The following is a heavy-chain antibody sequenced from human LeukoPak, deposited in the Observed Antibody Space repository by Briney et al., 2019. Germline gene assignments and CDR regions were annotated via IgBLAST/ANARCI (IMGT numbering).Heavy chain of an antibody. J-gene: IGHJ4*02. CDR1: GFTFGGYV. CDR3: AGYNHLES. CDR2: IKEDGSEK. Sequence: PGRSLRLSCSASGFTFGGYVMHWVRQAPGKGLEWVANIKEDGSEKYYVDSVKGRFTISRDNAKNSLYLQMNSLSAEDTAVYYCAGYNHLESWGQGTLVTVSA. V-gene: IGHV3-7*01. D-gene: IGHD1-1*01.